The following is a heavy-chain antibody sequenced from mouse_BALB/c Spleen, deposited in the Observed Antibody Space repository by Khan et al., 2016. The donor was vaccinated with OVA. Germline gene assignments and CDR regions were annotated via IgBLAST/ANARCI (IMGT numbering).Heavy chain of an antibody. CDR1: GFSLTNYC. CDR2: IWSDGST. J-gene: IGHJ4*01. D-gene: IGHD2-10*01. V-gene: IGHV2-6-1*01. CDR3: ARQPYYHYDIMDY. Sequence: QVQLKQSGPGLVAPSQTLSITCTISGFSLTNYCVHWVRQPPGKGLEWLVVIWSDGSTTYNSALKSRLTISKANSKSQAFLKMNSLQTDDTAMYFCARQPYYHYDIMDYWGQGTPVTVSS.